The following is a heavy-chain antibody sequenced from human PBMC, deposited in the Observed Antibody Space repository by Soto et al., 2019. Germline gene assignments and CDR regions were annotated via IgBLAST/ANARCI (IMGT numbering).Heavy chain of an antibody. CDR2: INHSGST. D-gene: IGHD3-10*01. J-gene: IGHJ4*02. CDR3: ARKTKYGSGSYLTEYYFDY. V-gene: IGHV4-34*01. Sequence: KPSETLSLTCAVYGGSFSGYYWSWIRQPPGKGLEWIGEINHSGSTNYNPSLKSRVTISVDTSKNQFSLKLSSVTAAGTAVYYCARKTKYGSGSYLTEYYFDYWGQGTLVTVSS. CDR1: GGSFSGYY.